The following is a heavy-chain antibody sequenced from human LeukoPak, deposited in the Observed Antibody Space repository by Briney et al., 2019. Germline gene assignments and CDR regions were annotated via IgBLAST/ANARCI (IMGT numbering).Heavy chain of an antibody. CDR1: GGSISSSSYY. J-gene: IGHJ4*02. CDR3: ARQRYCSSTSCYMALWKFDY. V-gene: IGHV4-39*01. CDR2: IYYSGST. Sequence: PSETLSLTCTVSGGSISSSSYYWGWIRQPPGKGLEWIGSIYYSGSTYYNPSLKSRVTISVDTSKNQFSLKLSSVTAADTAVYYCARQRYCSSTSCYMALWKFDYWGQGTLVTVSS. D-gene: IGHD2-2*02.